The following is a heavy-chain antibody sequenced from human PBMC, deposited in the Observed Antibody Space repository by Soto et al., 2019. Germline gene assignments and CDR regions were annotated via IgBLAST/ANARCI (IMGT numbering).Heavy chain of an antibody. Sequence: GGSLRLSCAASGFTFSSYWMSWVRHAPGKGQERVANIKQDGSEKYYVDSVKGRFTISRDNAKNSLYLQMNSLRAEDTAVYYCARGTGVPAAKYLAGCGKGTPVTVSS. CDR1: GFTFSSYW. CDR3: ARGTGVPAAKYLAG. V-gene: IGHV3-7*01. J-gene: IGHJ6*03. D-gene: IGHD2-2*01. CDR2: IKQDGSEK.